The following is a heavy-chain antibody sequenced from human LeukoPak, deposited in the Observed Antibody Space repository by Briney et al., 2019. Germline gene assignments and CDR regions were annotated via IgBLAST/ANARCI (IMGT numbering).Heavy chain of an antibody. V-gene: IGHV1-8*03. CDR1: GYTFTSYD. D-gene: IGHD2-2*01. CDR3: ARDIVVVPAATGAFDI. Sequence: ASVKVSCKASGYTFTSYDINWVRQATGQGLEWMGWMNPNSGNTGYAQKFQGRVTITRNTSISTAYMELSSLRSEDTAVYYCARDIVVVPAATGAFDIWGQGTMVTVSS. J-gene: IGHJ3*02. CDR2: MNPNSGNT.